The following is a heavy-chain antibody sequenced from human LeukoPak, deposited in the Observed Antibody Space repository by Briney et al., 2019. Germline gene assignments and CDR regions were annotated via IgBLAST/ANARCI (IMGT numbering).Heavy chain of an antibody. CDR1: GGSISSSSYY. CDR2: IYTSGST. D-gene: IGHD3-3*01. J-gene: IGHJ3*02. CDR3: ASTGVRFLERASAFDI. V-gene: IGHV4-39*07. Sequence: SETLSLTCTVSGGSISSSSYYWGWIRQPPGKGLEWIGRIYTSGSTNYNPSLKSRVTMSVDTSKNQFSLKLSSVTAADTAVYYCASTGVRFLERASAFDIWGQGTMVTVSS.